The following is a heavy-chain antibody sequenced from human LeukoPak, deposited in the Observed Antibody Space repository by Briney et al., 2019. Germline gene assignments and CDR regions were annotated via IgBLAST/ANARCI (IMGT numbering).Heavy chain of an antibody. CDR3: ARGEGAARRRPMDY. D-gene: IGHD6-6*01. V-gene: IGHV1-46*03. CDR1: GYTFTSYY. Sequence: ASVKVSCKASGYTFTSYYMHWVRQAPGQGLEGMGVVNPSGGSTSYAQKLQGRVTMTRYTATSTVYMELSSLRSEDTAVYYCARGEGAARRRPMDYWGQGTLVTVSS. CDR2: VNPSGGST. J-gene: IGHJ4*02.